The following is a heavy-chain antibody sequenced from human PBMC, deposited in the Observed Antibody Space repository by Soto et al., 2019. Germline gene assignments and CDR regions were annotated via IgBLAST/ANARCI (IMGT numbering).Heavy chain of an antibody. CDR2: ITHTGGF. Sequence: SETLSLTCAVYGGSFTDYYWSWIRQPPGKGLEWIGEITHTGGFDSNPSLKSRVTISVDTSKNQFSLKLSSVTAADTAVYYCARGRKQWLGPYYFDYWGQGTLVTVSS. D-gene: IGHD6-19*01. J-gene: IGHJ4*02. V-gene: IGHV4-34*01. CDR1: GGSFTDYY. CDR3: ARGRKQWLGPYYFDY.